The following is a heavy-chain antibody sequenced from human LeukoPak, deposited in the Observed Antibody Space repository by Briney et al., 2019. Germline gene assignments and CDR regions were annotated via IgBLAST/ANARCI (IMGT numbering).Heavy chain of an antibody. D-gene: IGHD6-13*01. CDR3: TRRAAALDAFDI. CDR1: GFTFTNYW. V-gene: IGHV3-7*01. Sequence: GGSLRLSCAASGFTFTNYWMSWVRQAPGKGLELVANIKQDRSEKYYVDSVKGRFTISRDNAKNSLYLQMNSLRAEDTAVYYCTRRAAALDAFDIWGQGTMVTVSS. CDR2: IKQDRSEK. J-gene: IGHJ3*02.